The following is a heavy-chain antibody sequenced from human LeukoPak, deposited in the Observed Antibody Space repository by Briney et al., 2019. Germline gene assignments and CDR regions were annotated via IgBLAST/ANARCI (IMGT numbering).Heavy chain of an antibody. Sequence: PSETLSLTCTVSGGSISTSSYYWGWIRQPPGKGLEWIGTIYYSGGTYYNPSLKSRVTISVDTSKNQFSLKLSSVTAADTAVYYCARRQAAAGTTYYYYYGMDVWGQGTTVTVSS. J-gene: IGHJ6*02. CDR2: IYYSGGT. CDR1: GGSISTSSYY. D-gene: IGHD6-13*01. CDR3: ARRQAAAGTTYYYYYGMDV. V-gene: IGHV4-39*01.